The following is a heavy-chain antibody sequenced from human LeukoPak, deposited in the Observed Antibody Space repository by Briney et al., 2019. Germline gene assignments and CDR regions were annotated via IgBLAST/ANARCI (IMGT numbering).Heavy chain of an antibody. J-gene: IGHJ4*02. V-gene: IGHV5-51*01. CDR1: GYSFTSYW. D-gene: IGHD3-10*01. Sequence: GESLKISCKGSGYSFTSYWIGWVRQMPGKGLEWMGIIYPGDSDTRYSPSFQGQVTISADKSISTAYLQWSSLKASDTAMYYCASMVRGPNSAWYFDYWGQGTLVTVSS. CDR2: IYPGDSDT. CDR3: ASMVRGPNSAWYFDY.